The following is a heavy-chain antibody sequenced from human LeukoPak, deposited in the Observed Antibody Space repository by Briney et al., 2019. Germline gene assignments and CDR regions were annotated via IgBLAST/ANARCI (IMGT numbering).Heavy chain of an antibody. D-gene: IGHD5-24*01. CDR1: GFTFSGYW. CDR2: IKQDGSEK. CDR3: ARDERGSRGDGYNFLFDY. V-gene: IGHV3-7*01. Sequence: GGSLRLSCAASGFTFSGYWMTWVRQAPGKGLEWVGNIKQDGSEKYYVDSVKGRFTISRDNAKNSLYLQMNSLRAEDTAVYYCARDERGSRGDGYNFLFDYWGQGTLVTVSS. J-gene: IGHJ4*02.